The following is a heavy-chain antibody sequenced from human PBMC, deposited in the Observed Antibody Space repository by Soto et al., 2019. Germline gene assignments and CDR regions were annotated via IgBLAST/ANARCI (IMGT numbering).Heavy chain of an antibody. D-gene: IGHD3-10*01. V-gene: IGHV1-18*04. Sequence: AQVKVSCKAAAYSVSSYGISGVRQAPGQGLDWMGWISVNNANTDYAPKFQGRVTMTTDTSTSTAYMELRSLRSDETAVYFFVTSQGSGFDSCGKATLVTVSS. CDR2: ISVNNANT. CDR3: VTSQGSGFDS. CDR1: AYSVSSYG. J-gene: IGHJ5*01.